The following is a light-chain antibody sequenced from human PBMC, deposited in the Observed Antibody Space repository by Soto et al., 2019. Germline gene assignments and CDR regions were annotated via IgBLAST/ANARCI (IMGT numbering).Light chain of an antibody. J-gene: IGKJ1*01. CDR2: WAS. CDR3: QHYYGTLWT. Sequence: DIVMTQSPDSLAVSLGERATINCKSSQSLLYSSNNKNYLAWYQQKPGQPPKLLIYWASTRQSGVTNRFSGSGSGTDFTLNISNLEAEDAAVYYCQHYYGTLWTFGQGTKVEIK. CDR1: QSLLYSSNNKNY. V-gene: IGKV4-1*01.